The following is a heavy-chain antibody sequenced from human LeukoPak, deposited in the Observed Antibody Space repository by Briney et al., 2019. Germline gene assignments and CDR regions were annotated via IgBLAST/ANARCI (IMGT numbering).Heavy chain of an antibody. J-gene: IGHJ6*03. V-gene: IGHV4-59*01. CDR3: ARAPFEQQLFYYYYYMDV. CDR1: GGSFSGYY. Sequence: PSETLSLTCAVYGGSFSGYYWSWIRQPPGKGLEWIGYIYYSGSTNYNPSLKSRVTISVDTSKNQFSLKLSSVTAADTAVYYCARAPFEQQLFYYYYYMDVWGKGTTVTVSS. D-gene: IGHD6-13*01. CDR2: IYYSGST.